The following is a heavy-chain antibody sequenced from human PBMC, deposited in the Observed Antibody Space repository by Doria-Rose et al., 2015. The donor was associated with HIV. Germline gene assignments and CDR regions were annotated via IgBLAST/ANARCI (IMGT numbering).Heavy chain of an antibody. CDR2: IFSDDER. CDR3: ARIKSSRWYHKYYFDF. V-gene: IGHV2-26*01. D-gene: IGHD6-13*01. CDR1: GVSLSSPGMG. Sequence: QVPLVQSGPVLVKPTETLTLTCTVSGVSLSSPGMGVSWIRQPPGKALEWLANIFSDDERSYKTSLKSRLTISRGTSKSQVVLTMTDMDPVDTATYYCARIKSSRWYHKYYFDFWGQGTLVIASA. J-gene: IGHJ4*02.